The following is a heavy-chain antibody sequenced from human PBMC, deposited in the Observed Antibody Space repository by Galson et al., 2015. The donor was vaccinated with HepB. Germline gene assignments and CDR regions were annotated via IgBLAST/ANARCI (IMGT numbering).Heavy chain of an antibody. V-gene: IGHV7-4-1*02. D-gene: IGHD3-3*01. CDR1: GYTFTDYV. CDR3: ARSPLRFLDWLPYYDYYYMDV. CDR2: MNXXXGKX. Sequence: SGYTFTDYVVNWVRQAPGQGLEWMGWMNXXXGKXTXAPGFAGRFVFSLDTSVTTAYLQISSLENDDTAVYYCARSPLRFLDWLPYYDYYYMDVWGEGTTVTVSS. J-gene: IGHJ6*03.